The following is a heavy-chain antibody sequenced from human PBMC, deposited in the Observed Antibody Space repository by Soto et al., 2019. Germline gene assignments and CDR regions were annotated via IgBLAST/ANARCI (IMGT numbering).Heavy chain of an antibody. CDR3: AKDGSYYYDSSGPPNSYFDY. Sequence: GGSLRLSCAASGFTFSSYGMHWVRQAPGKGLEWVAVISYDGSNKYYADSVKGRFTITRDKSKKTLYLQINNLRTEDTAVYYCAKDGSYYYDSSGPPNSYFDYWGQGT. D-gene: IGHD3-22*01. CDR2: ISYDGSNK. CDR1: GFTFSSYG. J-gene: IGHJ4*02. V-gene: IGHV3-30*18.